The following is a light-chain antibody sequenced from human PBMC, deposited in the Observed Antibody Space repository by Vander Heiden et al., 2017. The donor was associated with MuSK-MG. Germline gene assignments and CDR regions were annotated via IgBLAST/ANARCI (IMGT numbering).Light chain of an antibody. Sequence: SSELTQDPAVSVALGQTVRITCQGDSLRSYYASWYQPKPGQAPVLVIYGKNNRRSGIPDRFSGSSSGNTASLTSTGAQAEDEADDYCNSRDSSGNHLYVFGTGTKVTVL. J-gene: IGLJ1*01. V-gene: IGLV3-19*01. CDR2: GKN. CDR3: NSRDSSGNHLYV. CDR1: SLRSYY.